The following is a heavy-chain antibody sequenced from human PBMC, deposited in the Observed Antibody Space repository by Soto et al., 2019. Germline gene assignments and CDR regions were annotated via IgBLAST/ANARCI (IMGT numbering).Heavy chain of an antibody. D-gene: IGHD6-6*01. J-gene: IGHJ6*02. CDR2: IIPIFGTA. CDR1: GGTFSSYA. CDR3: ARNPAEYSSSGGMDV. Sequence: EASVKVSCKASGGTFSSYAISWVRQAPGQGLEWMGGIIPIFGTANYAQKFQGRVTITADESTSTAYMELSSLRSEDTAVYYCARNPAEYSSSGGMDVWGQGTTVTVS. V-gene: IGHV1-69*13.